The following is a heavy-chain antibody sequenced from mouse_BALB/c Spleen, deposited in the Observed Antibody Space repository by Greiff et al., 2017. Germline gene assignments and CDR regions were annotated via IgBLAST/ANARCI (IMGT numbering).Heavy chain of an antibody. J-gene: IGHJ1*01. CDR1: GYTFTSYY. D-gene: IGHD1-2*01. Sequence: QVQLQQSGAELVKPGASVKLSCKASGYTFTSYYMYWVKQRPGQGLEWIGEINPSNGGTNFNEKFKSKATLTVDKSSSTAYMQLSSLTSEDSAVYYCTRYGLIHYYRYFDVWGAGTTVTVSS. V-gene: IGHV1S81*02. CDR3: TRYGLIHYYRYFDV. CDR2: INPSNGGT.